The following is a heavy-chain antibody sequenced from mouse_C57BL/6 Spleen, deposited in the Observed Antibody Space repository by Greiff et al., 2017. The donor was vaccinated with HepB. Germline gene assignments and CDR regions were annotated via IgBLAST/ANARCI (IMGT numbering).Heavy chain of an antibody. CDR1: GYTFTDYE. CDR3: TRRFITTVVARWYFDV. J-gene: IGHJ1*03. CDR2: IDPETGGT. Sequence: QVQLQQSGAELVRPGASVTLSCKASGYTFTDYEMHWVKQTPVHGLEWIGAIDPETGGTAYNQKFKGKAILTADKSSSTAYMELRSLTSEDSAVYYCTRRFITTVVARWYFDVWGTGTTVTVSS. V-gene: IGHV1-15*01. D-gene: IGHD1-1*01.